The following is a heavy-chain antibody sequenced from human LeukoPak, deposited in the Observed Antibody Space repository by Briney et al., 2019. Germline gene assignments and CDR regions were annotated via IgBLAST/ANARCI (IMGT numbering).Heavy chain of an antibody. Sequence: PGGSLRLSCAASGSTFSSYARSWVRQAPGKGLEWVSAISGSGGSTYYADSVKGRFTISRDNSKNTLYLQMDSLRAEDTAVYYCAKVRSFEYYDSSGYPDAFDIWGQGTMVTVSS. CDR3: AKVRSFEYYDSSGYPDAFDI. D-gene: IGHD3-22*01. CDR1: GSTFSSYA. V-gene: IGHV3-23*01. J-gene: IGHJ3*02. CDR2: ISGSGGST.